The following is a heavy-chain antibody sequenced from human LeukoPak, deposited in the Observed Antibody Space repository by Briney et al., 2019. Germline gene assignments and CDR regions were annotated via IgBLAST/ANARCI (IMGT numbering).Heavy chain of an antibody. CDR1: GFTFSSYA. CDR3: AKGYCSSSSCYSYAFDI. D-gene: IGHD2-2*01. CDR2: ISGSGSSA. V-gene: IGHV3-23*01. Sequence: GGSLRLSCAASGFTFSSYAMSWVRQAPGKGLEWVSAISGSGSSAYYADSVKGRFTISRDNSKNTLFLQMNSLRAEDTAVYYCAKGYCSSSSCYSYAFDIWGQGTVVTVSS. J-gene: IGHJ3*02.